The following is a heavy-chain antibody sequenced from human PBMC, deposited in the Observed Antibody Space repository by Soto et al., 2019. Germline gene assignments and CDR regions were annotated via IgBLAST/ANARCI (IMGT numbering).Heavy chain of an antibody. CDR1: GFSFDDYA. V-gene: IGHV3-9*01. J-gene: IGHJ5*02. Sequence: GGSLRLSCAASGFSFDDYAMHWVRQVPGKGLEWITGISWNSGTIGYADTVKGRFTISRDNAKNSLYLQMNSLRAEDTAFYYCARDVWSRASGPPDSWGQGTLVTVSS. D-gene: IGHD3-10*01. CDR2: ISWNSGTI. CDR3: ARDVWSRASGPPDS.